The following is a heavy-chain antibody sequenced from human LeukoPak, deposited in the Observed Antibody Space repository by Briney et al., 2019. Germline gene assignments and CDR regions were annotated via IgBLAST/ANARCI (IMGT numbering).Heavy chain of an antibody. Sequence: GGSLRLSCAASGFTFSSYAMSWVRQAPGKGLEWVSVISGSGGSAYYADSLKGRFTISRDNSKNTLYLQMNSLRAEDTAVYYCAESEDVFDIWGQGTMVIVSS. CDR1: GFTFSSYA. CDR2: ISGSGGSA. V-gene: IGHV3-23*01. CDR3: AESEDVFDI. J-gene: IGHJ3*02. D-gene: IGHD1-14*01.